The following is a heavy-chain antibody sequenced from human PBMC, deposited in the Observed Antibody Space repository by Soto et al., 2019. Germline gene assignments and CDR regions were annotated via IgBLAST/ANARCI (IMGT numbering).Heavy chain of an antibody. CDR1: GYTFTSYA. D-gene: IGHD2-8*01. CDR2: INAGNGNT. Sequence: ASVKVSCKASGYTFTSYAMHWVRQAPGQRLEWMGWINAGNGNTKYSQKLQGRVTITRDTSASTAYMELSSLRSEDTAVYYCARCPRIPHVLMVYAGKFRYMDVWGKGTTVTVSS. V-gene: IGHV1-3*01. CDR3: ARCPRIPHVLMVYAGKFRYMDV. J-gene: IGHJ6*03.